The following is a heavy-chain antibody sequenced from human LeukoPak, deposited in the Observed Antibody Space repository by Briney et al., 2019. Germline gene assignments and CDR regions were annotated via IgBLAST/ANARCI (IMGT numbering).Heavy chain of an antibody. CDR1: GFTLRYYQ. D-gene: IGHD3-10*01. CDR3: VRDGNRGYDMDV. CDR2: INVVNGAI. V-gene: IGHV3-48*01. J-gene: IGHJ6*02. Sequence: GGSLRLSCATSGFTLRYYQMNWVRQAPGKGLEWVSYINVVNGAIYYADSVKGRFTIPGDIATNSVYLQMNSLRAEDTALYYCVRDGNRGYDMDVWGQGTAVTVSS.